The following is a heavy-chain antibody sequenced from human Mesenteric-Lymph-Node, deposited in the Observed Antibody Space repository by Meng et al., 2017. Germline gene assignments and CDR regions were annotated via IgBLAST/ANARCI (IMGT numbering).Heavy chain of an antibody. CDR2: INHSGST. CDR3: ARKGSQFARDWYFDL. D-gene: IGHD5-24*01. CDR1: GGSFSCYY. Sequence: QLPLQQVGAVLLNPSEPLSLTCAVYGGSFSCYYWSWIRQPSGKGLEWIVEINHSGSTNYNPSLKSRVTISVDTSKNQFSLKLISVTAADTAVYYCARKGSQFARDWYFDLWGRGTLVTVSS. V-gene: IGHV4-34*01. J-gene: IGHJ2*01.